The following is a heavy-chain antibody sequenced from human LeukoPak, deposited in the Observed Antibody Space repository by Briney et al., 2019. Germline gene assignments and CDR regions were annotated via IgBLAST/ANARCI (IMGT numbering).Heavy chain of an antibody. J-gene: IGHJ1*01. CDR1: GDSVTSGNYY. Sequence: SDTLSLTCSVSGDSVTSGNYYWSWIRQHPEKGPECIGHIHHSGTIYYNPSLLSRATISVDASKNQFSLRLSSVTAADTALYYCAGGNDDSKLHHWGQGTLVTVSS. CDR2: IHHSGTI. CDR3: AGGNDDSKLHH. D-gene: IGHD3-22*01. V-gene: IGHV4-31*03.